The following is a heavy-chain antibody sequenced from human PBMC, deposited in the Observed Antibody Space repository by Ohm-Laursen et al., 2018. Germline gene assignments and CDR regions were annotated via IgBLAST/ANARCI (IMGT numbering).Heavy chain of an antibody. CDR3: ARPTTTVTGQPALDY. Sequence: SLRLSCAASGFTVSSYEMNWVRQAPGKGLEWVSYISSSGSTIYYADSVKGRFTISRDNAKNSLYLQMNSLRAEDTAVYYCARPTTTVTGQPALDYWGQGTLVTVSS. CDR2: ISSSGSTI. CDR1: GFTVSSYE. D-gene: IGHD4-17*01. J-gene: IGHJ4*02. V-gene: IGHV3-48*03.